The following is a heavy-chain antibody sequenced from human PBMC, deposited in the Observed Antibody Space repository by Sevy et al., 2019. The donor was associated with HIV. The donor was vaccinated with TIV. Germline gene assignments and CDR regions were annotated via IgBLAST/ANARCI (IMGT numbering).Heavy chain of an antibody. CDR2: ISSSGSSI. J-gene: IGHJ5*02. V-gene: IGHV3-48*03. Sequence: WGSLRLSCTASGFTFSSYDMNWVRQAPGKGLEWVSKISSSGSSIYYADSVKGRFTISRENAKNSLNLQMNSLRAEDTAVYYCTRNGGAFDNGFDPWGQGTLVTVSS. D-gene: IGHD2-8*01. CDR3: TRNGGAFDNGFDP. CDR1: GFTFSSYD.